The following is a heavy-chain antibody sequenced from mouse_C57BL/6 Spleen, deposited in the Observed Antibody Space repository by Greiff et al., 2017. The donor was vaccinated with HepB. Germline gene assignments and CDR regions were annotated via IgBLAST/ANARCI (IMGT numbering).Heavy chain of an antibody. CDR2: INPSSGYT. CDR1: GYTFTSYT. V-gene: IGHV1-4*01. J-gene: IGHJ1*03. Sequence: QVTLKVSGAELARPGASVKMSCKASGYTFTSYTMHWVKQRPGQGLEWIGYINPSSGYTKYNQKFKDKATLTADKSSSTAYMQLSSLTSEDSAVYYCARSGYFTDFDVWGTGTTVTVSS. CDR3: ARSGYFTDFDV. D-gene: IGHD3-1*01.